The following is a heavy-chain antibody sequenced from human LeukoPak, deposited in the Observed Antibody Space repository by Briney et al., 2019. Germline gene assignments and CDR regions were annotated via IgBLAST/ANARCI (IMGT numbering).Heavy chain of an antibody. V-gene: IGHV3-7*01. CDR2: TKQDGSEK. CDR1: GFTFSSYW. CDR3: ASLLAVAGTDFDY. Sequence: GGSLRLSCAASGFTFSSYWMSWVRQAPGKGLEWVANTKQDGSEKYYVDSVKGRFTISRDNAKNSLYLQMNSLRAEDTAVYYCASLLAVAGTDFDYWGQGTLVTVSS. J-gene: IGHJ4*02. D-gene: IGHD6-19*01.